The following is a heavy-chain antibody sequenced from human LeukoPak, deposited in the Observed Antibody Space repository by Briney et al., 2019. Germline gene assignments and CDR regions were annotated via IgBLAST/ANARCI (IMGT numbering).Heavy chain of an antibody. CDR1: GFTFSSYS. Sequence: GGSLRLSCAASGFTFSSYSMNWVRQAPGKGLELVSSISSSSSYIYYADSVKGRFTISRDNAKNSLYLQMNSLRAEDTAVYYCARVSRDYDSSGTRDDYWGQGTLVTVSS. CDR2: ISSSSSYI. J-gene: IGHJ4*02. D-gene: IGHD3-22*01. CDR3: ARVSRDYDSSGTRDDY. V-gene: IGHV3-21*01.